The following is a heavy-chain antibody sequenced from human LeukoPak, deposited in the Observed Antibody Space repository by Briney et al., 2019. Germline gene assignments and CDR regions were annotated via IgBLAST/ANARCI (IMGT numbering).Heavy chain of an antibody. J-gene: IGHJ3*01. CDR3: ARGWFGFWHNSYLDDNAFDV. D-gene: IGHD3-10*01. CDR1: GGSFSGYY. CDR2: INQSGRT. Sequence: SETLSLTCAAYGGSFSGYYWSWIRQVPGKGLEWLGEINQSGRTNYNPSLKSRVTISVDPSKNQISLNLSFVTATDTAVYYCARGWFGFWHNSYLDDNAFDVWPPGTIDTVSS. V-gene: IGHV4-34*01.